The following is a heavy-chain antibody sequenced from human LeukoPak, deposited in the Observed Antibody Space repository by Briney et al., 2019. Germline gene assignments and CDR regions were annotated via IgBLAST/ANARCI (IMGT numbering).Heavy chain of an antibody. D-gene: IGHD6-13*01. J-gene: IGHJ6*03. V-gene: IGHV4-4*07. CDR2: IYTSGST. CDR1: GGSISSYY. Sequence: SETLSLTCTVSGGSISSYYWSWIRQPAGKGLEWIGRIYTSGSTNYNPSLKSRVTMSVDTSKNQFSLKLSSVTAADTAVYYCARDLSERQLAYYYYYYMDVWGKGTTVTVSS. CDR3: ARDLSERQLAYYYYYYMDV.